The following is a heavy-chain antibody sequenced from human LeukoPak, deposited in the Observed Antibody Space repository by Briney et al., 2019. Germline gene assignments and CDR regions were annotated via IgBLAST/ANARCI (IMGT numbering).Heavy chain of an antibody. J-gene: IGHJ3*02. CDR1: GFTFSWYW. CDR3: ARDLRGKGDAFDI. CDR2: IKQDGSEK. V-gene: IGHV3-7*04. Sequence: PGGSLRLSCAASGFTFSWYWMSWVRQAPGKGLERVANIKQDGSEKYYVDSVKGRFTISRDNAKNSLSLQMNSLRAEDTAVYYCARDLRGKGDAFDIWGQGTMVTVSS.